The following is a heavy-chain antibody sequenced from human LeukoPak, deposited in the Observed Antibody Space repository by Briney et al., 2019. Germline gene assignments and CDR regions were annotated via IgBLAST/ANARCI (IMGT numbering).Heavy chain of an antibody. Sequence: SETLSLTCAVYGGSFSGYYWSWIRQPPGKGLEWIGEINHSGSTNYNPSLKSRVTISVDTSKNQFSLKLSSVTAADTAVYYCAGSGYSGFDLNYWGQGTLVTVSS. D-gene: IGHD5-12*01. CDR3: AGSGYSGFDLNY. V-gene: IGHV4-34*01. CDR1: GGSFSGYY. CDR2: INHSGST. J-gene: IGHJ4*02.